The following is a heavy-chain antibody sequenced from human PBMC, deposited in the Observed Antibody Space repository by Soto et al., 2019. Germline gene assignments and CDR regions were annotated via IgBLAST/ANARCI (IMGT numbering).Heavy chain of an antibody. Sequence: SETLSLTCSVSGASIISFNWSWVRHPSGKGPEWVGRLNIAGTINYNPSLKSRITMSMDTSKNQISLHLRSVTAADTAIYYCARDRGEYTSSWFWYFSHWGHGTLVTVSS. D-gene: IGHD6-13*01. J-gene: IGHJ2*01. CDR2: LNIAGTI. V-gene: IGHV4-4*07. CDR1: GASIISFN. CDR3: ARDRGEYTSSWFWYFSH.